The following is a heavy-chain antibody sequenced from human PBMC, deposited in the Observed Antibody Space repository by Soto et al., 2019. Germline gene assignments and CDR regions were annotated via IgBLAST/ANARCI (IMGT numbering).Heavy chain of an antibody. J-gene: IGHJ4*02. V-gene: IGHV4-59*01. CDR3: ARAYYDILTGYYNMYYFDY. CDR2: IYYSGST. D-gene: IGHD3-9*01. CDR1: GGSISSYY. Sequence: SETLSLTCTVSGGSISSYYWSWIRQPPGKGLEWIGYIYYSGSTNYNPSLKSRVTISVDTSKNQFSLKLSSVTAADTAVYYCARAYYDILTGYYNMYYFDYWGQGTLVTVSS.